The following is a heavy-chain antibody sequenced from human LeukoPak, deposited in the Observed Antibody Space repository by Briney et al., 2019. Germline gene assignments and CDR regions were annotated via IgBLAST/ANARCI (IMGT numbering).Heavy chain of an antibody. CDR2: ISSNSTTI. CDR1: GFTFNSCS. Sequence: QPGGSLRLSCAASGFTFNSCSMNWVRQAPGKGLEWVSYISSNSTTIDYADSVKGRFTISRDNAKNSLYLQMNSLRAEDTAVYYCAGYGGSYPYYMDVWGKGTTVTVSS. CDR3: AGYGGSYPYYMDV. V-gene: IGHV3-48*01. D-gene: IGHD1-26*01. J-gene: IGHJ6*03.